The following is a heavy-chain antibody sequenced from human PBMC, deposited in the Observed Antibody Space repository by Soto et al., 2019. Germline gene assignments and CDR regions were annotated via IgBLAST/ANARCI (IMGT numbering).Heavy chain of an antibody. CDR3: AREADILNWFDP. Sequence: GGSLRLSCAASGFTFSSYAMHWVRQAPGKGLEWVAVISYDGNNRYYADSVKGRFTISRDNSKNALYLQLNSLRAEDTAVYYCAREADILNWFDPWGQGTLVTVSS. D-gene: IGHD3-9*01. CDR1: GFTFSSYA. V-gene: IGHV3-30-3*01. CDR2: ISYDGNNR. J-gene: IGHJ5*02.